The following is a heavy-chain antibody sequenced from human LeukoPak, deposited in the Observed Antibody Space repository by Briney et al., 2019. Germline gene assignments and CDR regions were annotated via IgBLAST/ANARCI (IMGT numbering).Heavy chain of an antibody. CDR1: GFTFSSYS. D-gene: IGHD2-8*02. CDR2: ISSSSSYI. V-gene: IGHV3-21*01. CDR3: ARVGPQVYCTGDCRNDGFDI. J-gene: IGHJ3*02. Sequence: GGSLRLSRAASGFTFSSYSMNWVRQAPGKGLEWVSSISSSSSYIYYADSVKGRFTISRDNAKNSLYLQMNGLRAEDTAVYYCARVGPQVYCTGDCRNDGFDIWGQGTMVTVSS.